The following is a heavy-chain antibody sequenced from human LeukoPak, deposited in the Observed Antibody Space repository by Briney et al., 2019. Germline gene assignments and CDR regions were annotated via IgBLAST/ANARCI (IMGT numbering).Heavy chain of an antibody. V-gene: IGHV3-23*01. Sequence: KAGGSLRLSCAAFGFRFSDFTMTWVRQAPGKGPEWVSAIGGRGGSTYYADSLGGRFTISRDNSKDMLYLQMNSLKVEDTATYYCGKEGGAWGQGTKVTVSS. CDR1: GFRFSDFT. CDR3: GKEGGA. J-gene: IGHJ5*02. CDR2: IGGRGGST. D-gene: IGHD3-16*01.